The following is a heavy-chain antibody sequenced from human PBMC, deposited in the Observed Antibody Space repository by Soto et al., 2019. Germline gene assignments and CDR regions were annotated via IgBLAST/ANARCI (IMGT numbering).Heavy chain of an antibody. J-gene: IGHJ6*02. Sequence: PGVSLKISCKGSGYSFTSYWIGWVRQMPGKGLEWMGIIYPGDSDTRYSPSFQGQVTISADKSISTAYLQWSSLKASDTAVYYCARSSRTHLYGQWLGRYYYGMDVWGQGTTVTVSS. CDR3: ARSSRTHLYGQWLGRYYYGMDV. CDR1: GYSFTSYW. V-gene: IGHV5-51*01. D-gene: IGHD6-19*01. CDR2: IYPGDSDT.